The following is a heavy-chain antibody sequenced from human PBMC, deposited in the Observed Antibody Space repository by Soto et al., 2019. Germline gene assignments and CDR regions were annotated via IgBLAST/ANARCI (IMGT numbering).Heavy chain of an antibody. V-gene: IGHV4-39*01. CDR3: ARPSITMVRGVIPNWFDP. D-gene: IGHD3-10*01. J-gene: IGHJ5*02. CDR2: IYYSGST. Sequence: QLQLQESGPGLVKPSETLSLTCTVSGGSISSSSYYWGWIRQPPGKGLEWIGSIYYSGSTYYNPSLKSRVTISVDTSKNQFSLKLSSVTAADTAVYYCARPSITMVRGVIPNWFDPWGQGTLVTVSS. CDR1: GGSISSSSYY.